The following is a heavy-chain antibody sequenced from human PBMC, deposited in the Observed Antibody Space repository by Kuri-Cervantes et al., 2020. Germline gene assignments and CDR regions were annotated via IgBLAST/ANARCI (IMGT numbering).Heavy chain of an antibody. CDR1: GFTFNIYT. CDR3: ANGIGFY. CDR2: ISYHGSDK. Sequence: GESLKISCTASGFTFNIYTMHWVRQAPGKGLEWVAVISYHGSDKHYADSAKGRFTISRDNSKNTLYLQMNSLRAEDTAVYYCANGIGFYWGQGTLVTVSS. V-gene: IGHV3-30-3*01. D-gene: IGHD2-15*01. J-gene: IGHJ4*02.